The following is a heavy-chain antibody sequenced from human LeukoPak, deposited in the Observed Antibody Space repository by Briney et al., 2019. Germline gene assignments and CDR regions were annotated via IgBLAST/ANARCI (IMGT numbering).Heavy chain of an antibody. V-gene: IGHV4-34*01. CDR1: GGSFSGYY. J-gene: IGHJ5*02. CDR2: INHSGST. D-gene: IGHD6-13*01. CDR3: ARVSSSWYESWFDP. Sequence: SETLSLTCAVYGGSFSGYYWSWIRQPPGKGLGWIGEINHSGSTNYNPSLKSRVTISVDASKNQFSLKLSSVTAADTAAYYCARVSSSWYESWFDPWGQGTLVTVSS.